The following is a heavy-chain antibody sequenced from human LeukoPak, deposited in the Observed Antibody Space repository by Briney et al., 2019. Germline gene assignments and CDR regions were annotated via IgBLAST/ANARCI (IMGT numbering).Heavy chain of an antibody. Sequence: GGSLRLSCAASGFTFSSYWMSWVRQAPGKGLEWVANIKQDGSEKYYVDSVKGRFTISRDNAKNSLYLQMNSLRAEDTAVYYCAREVGVVVPAATYYYYYKDVWGKGTTVTVSS. J-gene: IGHJ6*03. D-gene: IGHD2-2*01. V-gene: IGHV3-7*01. CDR3: AREVGVVVPAATYYYYYKDV. CDR2: IKQDGSEK. CDR1: GFTFSSYW.